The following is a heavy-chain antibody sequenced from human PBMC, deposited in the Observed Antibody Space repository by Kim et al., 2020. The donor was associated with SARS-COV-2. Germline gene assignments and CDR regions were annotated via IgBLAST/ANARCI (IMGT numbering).Heavy chain of an antibody. J-gene: IGHJ4*02. Sequence: GGSLRLSCAASGFTFSNAWMSWVRQAPGKGLEWVGRIKSKTDGGTTDYAAPVKGRFTISRDDSKNTLYLQMNSLKTEDTAVYYCTTEDSSSWYEANYWGQGTLVTVSS. CDR2: IKSKTDGGTT. CDR1: GFTFSNAW. V-gene: IGHV3-15*01. CDR3: TTEDSSSWYEANY. D-gene: IGHD6-13*01.